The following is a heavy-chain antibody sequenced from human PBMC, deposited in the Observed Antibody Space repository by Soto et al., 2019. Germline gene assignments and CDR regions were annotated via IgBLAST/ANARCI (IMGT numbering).Heavy chain of an antibody. CDR3: AKVGYYGSGVVPAAGWLDP. V-gene: IGHV3-23*01. CDR2: ISGSGGST. J-gene: IGHJ5*02. Sequence: GGSLRLSCAASGFTFSSYAMSWVRQAPGKGLEWVSAISGSGGSTYYADSVKGRFTISRDNSKNTLYLQMNSLRAEDTAVYYCAKVGYYGSGVVPAAGWLDPWGQGTLVTVSS. D-gene: IGHD3-10*01. CDR1: GFTFSSYA.